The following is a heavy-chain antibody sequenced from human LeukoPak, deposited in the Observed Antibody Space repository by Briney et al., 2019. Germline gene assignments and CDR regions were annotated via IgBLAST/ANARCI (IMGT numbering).Heavy chain of an antibody. J-gene: IGHJ4*02. V-gene: IGHV3-30*04. CDR2: ISYDGSNK. Sequence: RSGRSLRLSCAASGFTFSSYAMHWVRQAPGKGRVWVAFISYDGSNKYYADSVKGRFTISRDNSKNPLYLQMNSLRAEDTAVYYCATNYYDSSGYYYVPYYWGQGTLVTVSS. CDR1: GFTFSSYA. D-gene: IGHD3-22*01. CDR3: ATNYYDSSGYYYVPYY.